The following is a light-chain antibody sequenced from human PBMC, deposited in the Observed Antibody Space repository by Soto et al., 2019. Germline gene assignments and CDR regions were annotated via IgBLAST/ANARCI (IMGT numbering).Light chain of an antibody. CDR3: QQSYGPPPT. J-gene: IGKJ1*01. CDR1: QTTNIY. CDR2: AAS. V-gene: IGKV1-39*01. Sequence: DIQLTQSPSSLSASLGDRVTITCRASQTTNIYLNWYQQKPGKAPRLLIYAASNLQSGVPSRFSGSGSGTDFTLTISSLQPEDFATYFCQQSYGPPPTFGQGTRVE.